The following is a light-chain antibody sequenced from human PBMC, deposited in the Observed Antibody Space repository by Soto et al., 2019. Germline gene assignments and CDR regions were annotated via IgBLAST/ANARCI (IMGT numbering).Light chain of an antibody. CDR2: EVT. CDR1: SSDVGGYNF. V-gene: IGLV2-8*01. CDR3: CSYAGGNNFYV. Sequence: QSVLTQPPSASGSPGQSVTISCTGTSSDVGGYNFVSWYQQHPGKAPKLLIYEVTKRPSGVPDRFSGSKSGNTASLTVSGLQAEDEADYYCCSYAGGNNFYVFGAGTKVTVL. J-gene: IGLJ1*01.